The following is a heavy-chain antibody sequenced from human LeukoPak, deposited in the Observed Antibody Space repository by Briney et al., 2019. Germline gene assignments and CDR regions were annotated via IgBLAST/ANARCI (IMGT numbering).Heavy chain of an antibody. CDR3: ARTKDYYDSSGYFDY. Sequence: ASVKVSCKASGGTFSSYAISWVRQAPGQGLEWMGRIIPILGIANYAQKFQGRVTITADKSTSTAYMELSSLRSEDTAVYYCARTKDYYDSSGYFDYWGQGTRVTVFS. CDR1: GGTFSSYA. D-gene: IGHD3-22*01. V-gene: IGHV1-69*04. J-gene: IGHJ4*02. CDR2: IIPILGIA.